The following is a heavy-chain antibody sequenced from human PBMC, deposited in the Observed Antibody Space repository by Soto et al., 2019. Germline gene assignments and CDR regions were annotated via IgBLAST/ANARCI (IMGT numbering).Heavy chain of an antibody. J-gene: IGHJ3*01. CDR3: GRVWGGAFDF. D-gene: IGHD3-10*01. V-gene: IGHV4-59*01. Sequence: PSETLSLTCTGSGGPISSYYWSWIRQRPGKGLEWIGYIYYSGSTNYNPSLKSRVTISVDTSKNQFSLKLSSVTAADTAVYYCGRVWGGAFDFWGQGTRVTVS. CDR1: GGPISSYY. CDR2: IYYSGST.